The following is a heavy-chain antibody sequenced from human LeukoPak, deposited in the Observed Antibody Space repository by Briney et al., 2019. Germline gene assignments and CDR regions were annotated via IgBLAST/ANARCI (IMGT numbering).Heavy chain of an antibody. CDR1: GYXFTSYW. CDR2: IDPSDSYT. Sequence: GESLKISCNGSGYXFTSYWISWVRQMPGKGLEWMGTIDPSDSYTNYSPSFQGHVTISADKSISTAYLQWSSLKASDTAMYYCARQYGDYALDYWGQGTMVTVSS. J-gene: IGHJ4*02. V-gene: IGHV5-10-1*01. CDR3: ARQYGDYALDY. D-gene: IGHD4-17*01.